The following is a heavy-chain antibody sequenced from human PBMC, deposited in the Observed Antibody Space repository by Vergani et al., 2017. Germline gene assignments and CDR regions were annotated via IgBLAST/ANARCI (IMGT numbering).Heavy chain of an antibody. J-gene: IGHJ5*02. CDR1: GYSFTSYW. V-gene: IGHV5-51*01. CDR3: ARRVRTTVTTWWFDP. CDR2: IYPGDSDT. Sequence: VQLVESGAEVKKPGESLKISCKGSGYSFTSYWIGWVRQMPGKGLEWMGIIYPGDSDTRYSPSFQGQVTISADKSISTAYLQWSSLKASDTAMYYCARRVRTTVTTWWFDPWGQGTLVTVSS. D-gene: IGHD4-11*01.